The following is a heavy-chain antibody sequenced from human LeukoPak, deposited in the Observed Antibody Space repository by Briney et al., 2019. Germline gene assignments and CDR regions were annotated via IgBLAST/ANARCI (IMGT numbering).Heavy chain of an antibody. CDR2: IDYSGGST. V-gene: IGHV3-23*01. CDR1: GFTFSNYA. J-gene: IGHJ6*02. Sequence: GGSLRLSCAASGFTFSNYAMSWVRQAPGKRLEWVSTIDYSGGSTYYADSVKGRFTISRDNSKNTLYMQMNSLRAEDTAIYYCAKVPYSDYGSGRPPLDVWGQGTTIAVS. D-gene: IGHD3-10*01. CDR3: AKVPYSDYGSGRPPLDV.